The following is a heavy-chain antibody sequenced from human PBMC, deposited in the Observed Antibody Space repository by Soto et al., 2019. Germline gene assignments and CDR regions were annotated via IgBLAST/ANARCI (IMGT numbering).Heavy chain of an antibody. V-gene: IGHV4-59*01. J-gene: IGHJ5*02. CDR2: IYYSGST. CDR3: ARVRNYGDPAPFAP. D-gene: IGHD4-17*01. CDR1: GGSISPYY. Sequence: SETLSLTCTVSGGSISPYYWSWIRQPPGKGLEWIGFIYYSGSTNYNPSLKSRVTISVDTSQNQFSLMLTSVTAADTAVYYCARVRNYGDPAPFAPWGQGTLVTVSS.